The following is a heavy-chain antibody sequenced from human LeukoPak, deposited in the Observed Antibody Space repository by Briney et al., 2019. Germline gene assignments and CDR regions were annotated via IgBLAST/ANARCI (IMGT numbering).Heavy chain of an antibody. CDR1: DFTVSNNY. Sequence: PGGSLRLSCAASDFTVSNNYMSWVRQAPGKGLEWVSLIYSGGGTYYADPVKGRFTISRDNSKNTLYLQMNSLRAEDTAAYYCARWTTLHFDYWGQGTLVTVSS. CDR3: ARWTTLHFDY. CDR2: IYSGGGT. D-gene: IGHD4-17*01. J-gene: IGHJ4*02. V-gene: IGHV3-53*01.